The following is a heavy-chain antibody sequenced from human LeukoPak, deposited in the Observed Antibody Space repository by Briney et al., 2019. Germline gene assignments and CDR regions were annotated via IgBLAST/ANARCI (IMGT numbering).Heavy chain of an antibody. V-gene: IGHV3-23*01. J-gene: IGHJ4*02. D-gene: IGHD3-9*01. CDR2: ISGSGGGT. CDR1: GFTFSSYA. CDR3: AKLPQLRYFDWLIDY. Sequence: GGSLRLSCAASGFTFSSYAMSWVRQAPGKGLEWVSAISGSGGGTYYADSVKGRFTISRDNSKNTLYLQMNSLRAEDTAVYYCAKLPQLRYFDWLIDYWGQGTLVTVSS.